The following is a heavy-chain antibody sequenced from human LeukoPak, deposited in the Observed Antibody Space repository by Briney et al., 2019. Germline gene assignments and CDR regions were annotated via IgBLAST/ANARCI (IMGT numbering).Heavy chain of an antibody. CDR2: VTGRGVAT. D-gene: IGHD4-17*01. Sequence: PGGSVRLSCSETGVAGSREALGCGRQTPGKGLEWVSAVTGRGVATHYADSVKGRFTISRDNSKKTMYLQMNSRRAEDTAIYYCASDPNGDYVGALGFWGRGTLVTVSS. V-gene: IGHV3-23*01. CDR1: GVAGSREA. J-gene: IGHJ4*01. CDR3: ASDPNGDYVGALGF.